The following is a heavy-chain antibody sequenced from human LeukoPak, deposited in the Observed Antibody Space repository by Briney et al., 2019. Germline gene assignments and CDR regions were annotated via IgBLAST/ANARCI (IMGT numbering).Heavy chain of an antibody. V-gene: IGHV3-30*02. CDR3: AKDVPVAYFDY. J-gene: IGHJ4*02. CDR1: GFTFSSYG. D-gene: IGHD2-2*01. Sequence: PGGSLRLSCAASGFTFSSYGMDWVRQAPGKGLEWVSFIRSDGSAKFYADSVKGRFTISRDNSRNTLYLQMNSLRSEDTAIYYCAKDVPVAYFDYWGQGTLVTVSS. CDR2: IRSDGSAK.